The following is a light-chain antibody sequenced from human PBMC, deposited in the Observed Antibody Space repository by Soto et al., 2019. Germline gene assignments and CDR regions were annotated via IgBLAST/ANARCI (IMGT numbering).Light chain of an antibody. CDR3: CSYAGSYTWV. Sequence: QSALTQPRSVSGSPGQSVAISCTGTSSDVGGYNYVSWFQHHPGKAPKLMIYNINKRPSGVPDRFSGSKSGNTASLTISELQAEDEADYYCCSYAGSYTWVFGGGTKLTVL. J-gene: IGLJ3*02. V-gene: IGLV2-11*01. CDR1: SSDVGGYNY. CDR2: NIN.